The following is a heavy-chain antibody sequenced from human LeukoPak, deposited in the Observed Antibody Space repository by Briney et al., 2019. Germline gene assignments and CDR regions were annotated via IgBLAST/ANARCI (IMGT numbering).Heavy chain of an antibody. CDR1: GFPLSSFA. D-gene: IGHD2-15*01. V-gene: IGHV3-30-3*01. CDR3: ASARVVEVLATPTALDY. Sequence: GRSLRPPCEAPGFPLSSFAIHWVRQAPGKGLEVGTNISYYGSDTYYTDTVKGRFTISRDNSKNTLYLQMNSLRAEDTAVYYCASARVVEVLATPTALDYWGQGTLVTVSS. CDR2: ISYYGSDT. J-gene: IGHJ4*02.